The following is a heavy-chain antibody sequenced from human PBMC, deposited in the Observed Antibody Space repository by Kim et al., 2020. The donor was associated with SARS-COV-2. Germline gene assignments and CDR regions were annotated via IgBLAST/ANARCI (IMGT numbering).Heavy chain of an antibody. D-gene: IGHD3-3*01. V-gene: IGHV3-21*01. J-gene: IGHJ3*02. Sequence: GGSLRLSCAASGFTFSSYSMNWVRQAPGKGLEWVSSISSSSSYIYYADSVKGRFTISRDNAKNSLYLQMNSLRAEDTAVYYCARPILQNKYYDFWSGYYPDAFDIWGQGTMVTVSS. CDR3: ARPILQNKYYDFWSGYYPDAFDI. CDR2: ISSSSSYI. CDR1: GFTFSSYS.